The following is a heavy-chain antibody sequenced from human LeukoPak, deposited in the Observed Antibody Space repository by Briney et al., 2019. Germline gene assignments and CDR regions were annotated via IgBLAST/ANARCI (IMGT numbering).Heavy chain of an antibody. Sequence: PSETLSLTCSVSGGAISSDYWAWIRQPPGPGLEWIAYVHSSWYSSYNPSLKSRVTISIDTSKNQFSLKLNSVTAADTAVYYCAGYGSGSYHKAFDYWGQGTLVTVSS. CDR3: AGYGSGSYHKAFDY. CDR2: VHSSWYS. V-gene: IGHV4-59*01. D-gene: IGHD3-10*01. CDR1: GGAISSDY. J-gene: IGHJ4*02.